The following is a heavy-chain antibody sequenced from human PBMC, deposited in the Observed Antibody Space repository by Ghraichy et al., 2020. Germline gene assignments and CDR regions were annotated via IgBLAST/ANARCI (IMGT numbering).Heavy chain of an antibody. CDR1: GYTLTELS. D-gene: IGHD4-17*01. Sequence: ASVKVSCKVSGYTLTELSMHWVRQAPGKGLEWMGGFDPEDGETIYAQKFQGRVTMTEDTSTDTAYMELSSLRSEDTAVYYCATADGDRSYPTYLPFDYWGQGTLVTVSS. V-gene: IGHV1-24*01. J-gene: IGHJ4*02. CDR2: FDPEDGET. CDR3: ATADGDRSYPTYLPFDY.